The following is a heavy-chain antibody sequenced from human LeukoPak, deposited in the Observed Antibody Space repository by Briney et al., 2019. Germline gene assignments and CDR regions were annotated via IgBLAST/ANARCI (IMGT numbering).Heavy chain of an antibody. CDR2: ISTDGRST. V-gene: IGHV3-74*01. CDR1: GFTFSSYW. J-gene: IGHJ4*02. Sequence: GGSLRLSCAASGFTFSSYWMYWFRQAPGKGLVWVSRISTDGRSTSYADSVKGRFTISRDNAKNTLYLQMNSLRAEGTAMYYCARDSLFDYWGQGTLVTVSS. CDR3: ARDSLFDY.